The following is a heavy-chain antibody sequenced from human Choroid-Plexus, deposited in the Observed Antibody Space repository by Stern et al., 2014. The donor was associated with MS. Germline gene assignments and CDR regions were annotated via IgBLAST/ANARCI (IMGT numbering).Heavy chain of an antibody. J-gene: IGHJ4*02. CDR3: AKDRQWSPYFFDY. Sequence: VQLVESGGGVAQPGRPLILSCAASGFTFSNFGMHWVRQAPGKGLEWVALISYDGSDKYYADPVKGRFTIFRGNSKNTLYMHMNSLRAEDTAVYYCAKDRQWSPYFFDYWGQGSLVTVSS. CDR1: GFTFSNFG. CDR2: ISYDGSDK. D-gene: IGHD2-15*01. V-gene: IGHV3-30*18.